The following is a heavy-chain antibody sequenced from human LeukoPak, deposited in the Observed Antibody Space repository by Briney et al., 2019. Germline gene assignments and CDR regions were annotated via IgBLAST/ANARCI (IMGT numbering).Heavy chain of an antibody. J-gene: IGHJ6*03. CDR2: INPNSGGT. D-gene: IGHD3-10*01. CDR3: AREWFGESHYYYYYMDV. V-gene: IGHV1-2*02. CDR1: GYTFTGYY. Sequence: ASVKVSCKASGYTFTGYYMHWVRQAPGQGLEWMGWINPNSGGTNYAQKFQGRVTMTGDTSISTAYMELSRLRSDDTAVYYCAREWFGESHYYYYYMDVWGKGTTVTISS.